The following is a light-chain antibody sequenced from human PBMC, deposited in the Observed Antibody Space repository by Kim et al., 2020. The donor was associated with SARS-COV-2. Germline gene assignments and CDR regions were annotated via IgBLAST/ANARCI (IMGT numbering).Light chain of an antibody. V-gene: IGKV1-39*01. CDR2: ASS. CDR3: QQSYSKPYT. Sequence: DIQMTQSASSLSASVGDRVTITCRASQSISTYLDWYQQKPGKAPKLLIYASSSLQSGVPSRFSGSGSGTDFNLTISSLQPEDFATYYCQQSYSKPYTFGQGTKLEI. J-gene: IGKJ2*01. CDR1: QSISTY.